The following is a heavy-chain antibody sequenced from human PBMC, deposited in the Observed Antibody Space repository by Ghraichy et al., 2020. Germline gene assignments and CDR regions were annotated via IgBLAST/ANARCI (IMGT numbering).Heavy chain of an antibody. CDR1: GGSISSSSYY. CDR3: AGGIAAAGSNWFDP. Sequence: SETLSLTCTVSGGSISSSSYYWGWIRQPPGKGLEWIGSIYYSGSTYYNPSLKSRVTISVDTSKNQFSLKLSSVTAADTAVYYCAGGIAAAGSNWFDPWGQGTLVTVSS. V-gene: IGHV4-39*01. J-gene: IGHJ5*02. D-gene: IGHD6-13*01. CDR2: IYYSGST.